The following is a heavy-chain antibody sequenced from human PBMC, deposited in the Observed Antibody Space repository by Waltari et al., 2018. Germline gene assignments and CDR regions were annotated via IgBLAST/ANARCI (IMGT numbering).Heavy chain of an antibody. D-gene: IGHD3-3*01. J-gene: IGHJ4*02. V-gene: IGHV4-59*08. CDR3: ARNSDYYDFWSGSSSFDY. Sequence: QVQLQESGPGLVKPSETLSLTCTVSGGTISSHYWSWIRTPPGKGLGWIGYICYSGSTNYTPSLKSRVPISVDTSKNQFSLKLSSVTAADTAVYYCARNSDYYDFWSGSSSFDYWGQGTLVTVSS. CDR1: GGTISSHY. CDR2: ICYSGST.